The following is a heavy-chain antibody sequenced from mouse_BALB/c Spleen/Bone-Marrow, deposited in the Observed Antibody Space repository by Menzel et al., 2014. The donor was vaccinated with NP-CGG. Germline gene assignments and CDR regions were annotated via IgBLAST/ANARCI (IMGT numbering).Heavy chain of an antibody. CDR2: INPGSGST. D-gene: IGHD2-3*01. CDR3: ARYDGYFDY. J-gene: IGHJ2*01. CDR1: GYAFTDYL. Sequence: QVQLQQPGVELVRPGTSVKVSCKVSGYAFTDYLMEWLRQRPGQGLEWIGVINPGSGSTNYNEKFKDKAPLTADKSSSTAYMQLSSLTSDDSAVYFCARYDGYFDYWGQGTTLTVSS. V-gene: IGHV1-54*01.